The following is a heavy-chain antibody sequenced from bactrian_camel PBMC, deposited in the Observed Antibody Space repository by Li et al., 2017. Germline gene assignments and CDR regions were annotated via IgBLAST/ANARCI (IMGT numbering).Heavy chain of an antibody. CDR3: AVRYLGCGLGPAERYEYKF. CDR1: GFTFSRSY. D-gene: IGHD5*01. J-gene: IGHJ4*01. Sequence: VQLVESGGGLVQPGGSLRLSCAASGFTFSRSYMSWVRQAPGKGLEWVATMYTGGSNITYADSVKGRFTISAYNDKNTLYLQLNNLRPKDTAMYYCAVRYLGCGLGPAERYEYKFWGQGTQVTVS. V-gene: IGHV3-2*01. CDR2: MYTGGSNI.